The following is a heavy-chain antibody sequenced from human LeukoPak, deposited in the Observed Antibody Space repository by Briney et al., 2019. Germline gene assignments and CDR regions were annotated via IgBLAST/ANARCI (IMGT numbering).Heavy chain of an antibody. CDR1: GFTFSSSW. CDR3: ARDPCHGALDY. D-gene: IGHD2-2*01. Sequence: GGSLRLSCVASGFTFSSSWMSWVRRAPGKGLEWVANIKQDGTEEHYVDSVRGRFSISKDNAKNSLYLQMNSLRAEDTAVYYCARDPCHGALDYWGQGALVTVSS. J-gene: IGHJ4*02. V-gene: IGHV3-7*03. CDR2: IKQDGTEE.